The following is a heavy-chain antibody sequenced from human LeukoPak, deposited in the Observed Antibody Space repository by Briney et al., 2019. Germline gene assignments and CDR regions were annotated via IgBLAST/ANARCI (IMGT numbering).Heavy chain of an antibody. V-gene: IGHV3-21*01. J-gene: IGHJ4*02. CDR2: ISSSSSDI. D-gene: IGHD6-19*01. CDR1: GFTFSRYR. Sequence: GGSLRLSCAASGFTFSRYRINWVRQAPGKGLEWVSSISSSSSDISYADSVKGRFTISRDNAKNSLYLQMKSLTVEDTAVYYCARDRGSGSDYWGQGTLVTVSS. CDR3: ARDRGSGSDY.